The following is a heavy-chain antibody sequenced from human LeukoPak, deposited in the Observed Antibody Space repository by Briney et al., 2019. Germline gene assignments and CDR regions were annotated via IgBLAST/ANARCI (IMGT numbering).Heavy chain of an antibody. CDR2: IWYDGSNK. J-gene: IGHJ5*02. CDR3: ARDDSTSGWYNH. D-gene: IGHD1-26*01. V-gene: IGHV3-33*01. CDR1: GFTFSSYG. Sequence: PGGSLRLSCAASGFTFSSYGMHWVRQAPGKGLEWVAVIWYDGSNKYYADSVKGRFTISRDNSKNTLYLQMNSLRAEDTAVYYCARDDSTSGWYNHWGQGTLVTVSS.